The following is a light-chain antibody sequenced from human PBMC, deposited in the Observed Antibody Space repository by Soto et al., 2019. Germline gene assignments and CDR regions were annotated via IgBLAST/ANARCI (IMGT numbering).Light chain of an antibody. Sequence: QSALTQPASVSGTPGQSITNSCTGTSSDVGAHNYVSWYQQHPGKAPKLMIYEVSNRPSGVSNRFSGSKSGNTASLTISGLQAEDVADYYGNSYTSSTTLVLFGGGTKLTVL. J-gene: IGLJ2*01. CDR1: SSDVGAHNY. CDR3: NSYTSSTTLVL. V-gene: IGLV2-14*01. CDR2: EVS.